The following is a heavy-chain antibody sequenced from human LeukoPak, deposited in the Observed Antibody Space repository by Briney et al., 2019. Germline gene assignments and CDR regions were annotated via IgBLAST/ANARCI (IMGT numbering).Heavy chain of an antibody. CDR3: ARELVSVGNYFDY. CDR1: GYTFTSYY. CDR2: INPNSGGT. V-gene: IGHV1-2*02. D-gene: IGHD2-21*01. J-gene: IGHJ4*02. Sequence: ASVKVSCKASGYTFTSYYMHWVRQAPGQGLEWMGWINPNSGGTNYAQKFQGRVTMTRDTSISTAYMELSRLRSDDTAVYYCARELVSVGNYFDYWGQGTLVTVSS.